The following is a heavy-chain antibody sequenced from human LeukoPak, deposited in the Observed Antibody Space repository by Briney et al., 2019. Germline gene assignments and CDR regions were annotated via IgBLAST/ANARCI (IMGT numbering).Heavy chain of an antibody. J-gene: IGHJ4*02. CDR1: GFTFTGYY. Sequence: GASVKVSCKASGFTFTGYYLHWVRQAPGQGLEWMGWINLKTGGTNIAQKFQGRVTLTRDTSISTAYMEMTSLKSDDTAVYFCARDGAPQCRPVSCPHDSWGQGTLVTVSS. CDR2: INLKTGGT. V-gene: IGHV1-2*02. CDR3: ARDGAPQCRPVSCPHDS. D-gene: IGHD2-2*01.